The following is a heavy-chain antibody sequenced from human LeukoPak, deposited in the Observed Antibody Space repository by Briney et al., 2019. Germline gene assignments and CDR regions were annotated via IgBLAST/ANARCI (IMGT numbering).Heavy chain of an antibody. Sequence: GGSLRLSCTASGFTFTSYAISWVRQSPGKGLEGVSIISGSGGTMFYVDSVKGRFTISRDTSKNTVYLQMNNLRAEDTAVYYCAKDRRYGGNSAFDHWGQGVLVTVSS. CDR2: ISGSGGTM. J-gene: IGHJ4*02. D-gene: IGHD4-23*01. CDR3: AKDRRYGGNSAFDH. V-gene: IGHV3-23*01. CDR1: GFTFTSYA.